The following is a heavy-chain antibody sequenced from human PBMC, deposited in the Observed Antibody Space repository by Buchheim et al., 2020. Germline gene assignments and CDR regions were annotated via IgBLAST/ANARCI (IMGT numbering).Heavy chain of an antibody. CDR3: AREKGPYGEVTQHEYFQH. CDR1: GYTFTSYY. J-gene: IGHJ1*01. D-gene: IGHD3-3*01. CDR2: INPSGGST. Sequence: QVQLVQSGAEVKKPGASVKVSCKASGYTFTSYYMHWVRQAPGQGLEWMGIINPSGGSTSYAQKFQGRVTMTRDTSTSTVYLELSSLRSEDTAVYYCAREKGPYGEVTQHEYFQHWGQGTL. V-gene: IGHV1-46*01.